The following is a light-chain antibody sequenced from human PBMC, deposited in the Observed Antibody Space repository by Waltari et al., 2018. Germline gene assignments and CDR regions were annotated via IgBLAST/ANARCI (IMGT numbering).Light chain of an antibody. J-gene: IGKJ4*01. CDR2: DAS. CDR3: QQGNDFPLT. CDR1: RDISRW. Sequence: DIQMTQSPSSVSASVVDRVTITCRASRDISRWLAWYQQKPGKAPEFLIYDASTLKSGVPSRFSGSGSGREFTLTITSLQPEDFSTYYCQQGNDFPLTFGGGTKVEMK. V-gene: IGKV1-12*01.